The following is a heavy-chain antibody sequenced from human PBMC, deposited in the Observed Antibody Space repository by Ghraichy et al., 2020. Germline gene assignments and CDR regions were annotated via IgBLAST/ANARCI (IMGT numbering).Heavy chain of an antibody. CDR3: ARGPHDSGSYYGLDY. CDR2: INHSGST. Sequence: SETLSLTCAVYGGSFSGYYWSWIRQPPGKGLEWIGEINHSGSTNYNPSLKSRVTISVDTSKNQFSLKLSSVTAADTAVYYCARGPHDSGSYYGLDYWGQGTLVTVSS. V-gene: IGHV4-34*01. J-gene: IGHJ4*02. D-gene: IGHD1-26*01. CDR1: GGSFSGYY.